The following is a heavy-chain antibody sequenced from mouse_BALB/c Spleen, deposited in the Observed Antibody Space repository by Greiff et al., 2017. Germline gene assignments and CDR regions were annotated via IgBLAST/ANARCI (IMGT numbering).Heavy chain of an antibody. CDR2: ISNGGGST. V-gene: IGHV5-12-2*01. CDR3: ARHAITTVVGGYYFDY. CDR1: GFTFSSYT. Sequence: EVKVEESGGGLVQPGGSLKLSCAASGFTFSSYTMSWVRQTPEKRLEWVAYISNGGGSTYYPDTVKGRFTISRDNAKNTLYLQMSSLKSEDTAMYYCARHAITTVVGGYYFDYWGQGTTLTVSS. J-gene: IGHJ2*01. D-gene: IGHD1-1*01.